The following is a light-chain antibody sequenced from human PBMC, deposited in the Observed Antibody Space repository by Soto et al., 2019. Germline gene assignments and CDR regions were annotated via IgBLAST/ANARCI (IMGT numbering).Light chain of an antibody. CDR1: SSDVGGYNY. CDR2: EVS. V-gene: IGLV2-14*01. Sequence: QSALTQPASVSGSPGQSITISCTGTSSDVGGYNYVSWYQQHPGKAPKLMIYEVSDRPSGVSDRFSGSKSANTASLTISGLQADDEADYYCSSYTASSARVFGPGTKLTVL. J-gene: IGLJ1*01. CDR3: SSYTASSARV.